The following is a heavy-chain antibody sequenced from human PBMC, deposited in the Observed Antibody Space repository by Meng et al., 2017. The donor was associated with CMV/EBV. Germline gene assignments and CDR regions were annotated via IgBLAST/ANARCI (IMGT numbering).Heavy chain of an antibody. Sequence: GESLKISCAASGFTFSSYSMNWVRQAPGKGLEWVSSISSSSSYIYYADSVKGRFTISRDNAKNSLYLQMNSLRAEDTAVYYCARDGTIFGVRNYYYYGMDVWGQGATVTVSS. V-gene: IGHV3-21*01. CDR2: ISSSSSYI. CDR3: ARDGTIFGVRNYYYYGMDV. D-gene: IGHD3-3*01. J-gene: IGHJ6*02. CDR1: GFTFSSYS.